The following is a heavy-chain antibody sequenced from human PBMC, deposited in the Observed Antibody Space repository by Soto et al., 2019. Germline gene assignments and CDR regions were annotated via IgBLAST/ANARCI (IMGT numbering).Heavy chain of an antibody. V-gene: IGHV4-30-4*01. Sequence: SETLSLTCTVSGGSISSGDYYWSWIRQPPGKGLEWIGYIYYSGSTYYNPSLKSRVTISVDTSKNQFSLKLSSVTAADKAVYYCAREQMGVATTHFDYWGQGTLVTVSS. D-gene: IGHD5-12*01. CDR2: IYYSGST. CDR3: AREQMGVATTHFDY. CDR1: GGSISSGDYY. J-gene: IGHJ4*02.